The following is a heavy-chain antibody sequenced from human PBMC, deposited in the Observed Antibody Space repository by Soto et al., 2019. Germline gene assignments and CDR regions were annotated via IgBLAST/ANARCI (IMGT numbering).Heavy chain of an antibody. CDR2: MNPNSGNT. CDR1: GYTFTSYD. D-gene: IGHD4-17*01. V-gene: IGHV1-8*01. Sequence: ASVKVSCKASGYTFTSYDINWVRQATGQGLEWMGWMNPNSGNTGCAQKFQGRVTMTRNTSISTAYMELSSLRSEDTAVYYCARGGLRWYPIDYWGQGTLVTVSS. CDR3: ARGGLRWYPIDY. J-gene: IGHJ4*02.